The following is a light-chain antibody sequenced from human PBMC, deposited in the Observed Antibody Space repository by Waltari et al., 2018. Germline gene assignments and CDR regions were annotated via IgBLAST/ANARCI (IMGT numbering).Light chain of an antibody. V-gene: IGLV2-8*01. J-gene: IGLJ1*01. CDR1: GSDVGGYTY. CDR3: SSYGGNNNLAV. CDR2: EVS. Sequence: QSALTQPPSASGSPGQSVTISCTGTGSDVGGYTYVSWYQLHPGKAPKLIIYEVSKRPSGVPDRFSGSNSGNTASLTVSGLRTEDEADYYCSSYGGNNNLAVFGTGTKVIVL.